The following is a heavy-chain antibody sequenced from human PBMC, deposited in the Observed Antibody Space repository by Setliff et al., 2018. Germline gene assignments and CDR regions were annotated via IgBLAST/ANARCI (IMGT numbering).Heavy chain of an antibody. J-gene: IGHJ5*02. CDR2: IYYSGST. Sequence: NTSETLSLTCTVSGGSISSGGYYWSWIRQHPGKGLEWIGYIYYSGSTYYNPSLKSRVTISVDKSKNQFSLSLRSVTAADTAVYYCATDGPVLNGDYISWGQGTLVTVSS. V-gene: IGHV4-31*03. D-gene: IGHD2-8*01. CDR3: ATDGPVLNGDYIS. CDR1: GGSISSGGYY.